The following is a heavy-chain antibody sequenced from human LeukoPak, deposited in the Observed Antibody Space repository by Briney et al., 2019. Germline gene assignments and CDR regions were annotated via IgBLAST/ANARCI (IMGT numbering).Heavy chain of an antibody. D-gene: IGHD1-26*01. CDR2: IYYSGST. CDR1: GGSISSSSYY. Sequence: SETLSLTCTVSGGSISSSSYYWGWIRQPPGKGLEWIGSIYYSGSTYYNPSLKSRVTISVDTSKNQFSLKLSSVTAADPAVYYCARLNWWELPLDYWGQGTLVTVSS. CDR3: ARLNWWELPLDY. V-gene: IGHV4-39*01. J-gene: IGHJ4*02.